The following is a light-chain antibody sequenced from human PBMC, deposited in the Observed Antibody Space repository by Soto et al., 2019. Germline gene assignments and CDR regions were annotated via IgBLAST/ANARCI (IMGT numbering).Light chain of an antibody. CDR1: QAVNTR. CDR2: RAS. CDR3: HQRQSWPRT. V-gene: IGKV3-11*01. Sequence: EIVFTQSPATLSSFPGDRVTLSCRASQAVNTRLAWYQHKPGQAPRLLIYRASNRAAGVPARFSGSGSGTDFTLTISDVEPEDFAVYYCHQRQSWPRTFGQGTKVDIK. J-gene: IGKJ1*01.